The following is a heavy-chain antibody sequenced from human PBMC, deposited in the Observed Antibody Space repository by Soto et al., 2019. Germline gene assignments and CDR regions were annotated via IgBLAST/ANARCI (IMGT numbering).Heavy chain of an antibody. Sequence: ASVKVSCKASGGSFSSFGISWVRQAPGQGLEWMGGIVPVFGRPNYAQRFRGRLTITADESTSTGYVELISLRSDDTAVYYCAREGSGYNFWGQGTQVTVSS. CDR2: IVPVFGRP. CDR3: AREGSGYNF. CDR1: GGSFSSFG. D-gene: IGHD5-12*01. J-gene: IGHJ4*02. V-gene: IGHV1-69*13.